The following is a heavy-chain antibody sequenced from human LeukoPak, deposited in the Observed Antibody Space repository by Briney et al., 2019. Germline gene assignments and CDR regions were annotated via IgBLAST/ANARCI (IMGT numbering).Heavy chain of an antibody. D-gene: IGHD3-9*01. J-gene: IGHJ4*02. CDR2: IRYDGSNK. V-gene: IGHV3-30*02. Sequence: GGSLRLSCAASGFTFSSYGMHWVRQAPGKGLEWVAFIRYDGSNKYYADSVKGRFTISRGNSKNTLYLQMNSLRAEDTAVYYCARTYYDILTGYNPYFDYWGQGILVTVSS. CDR1: GFTFSSYG. CDR3: ARTYYDILTGYNPYFDY.